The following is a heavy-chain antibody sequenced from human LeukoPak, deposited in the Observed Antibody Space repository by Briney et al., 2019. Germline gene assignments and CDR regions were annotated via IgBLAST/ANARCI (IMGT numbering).Heavy chain of an antibody. J-gene: IGHJ4*02. V-gene: IGHV3-48*03. CDR2: ISSSGSMK. Sequence: GGSLRLSCAASGFTFSSYEMNWVRQAPGKGLEWVSYISSSGSMKYYADSVKGRFTISRDNAKNSLYLQMNSLRAEDTAVYYCARGQYGSGSYYNVWGLGTLVTVSS. D-gene: IGHD3-10*01. CDR3: ARGQYGSGSYYNV. CDR1: GFTFSSYE.